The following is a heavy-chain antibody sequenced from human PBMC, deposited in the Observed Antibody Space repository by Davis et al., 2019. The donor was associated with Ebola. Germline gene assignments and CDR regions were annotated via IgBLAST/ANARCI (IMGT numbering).Heavy chain of an antibody. V-gene: IGHV3-7*01. J-gene: IGHJ4*02. D-gene: IGHD1-26*01. CDR3: AREGSGSPTFDY. CDR1: RFTYRNCS. Sequence: GGSLRLSCAASRFTYRNCSMSWLRQAPGKGLEWVATIKDDGTETYYVDSVKGRFSLSRDNAKNSLYLQMNSLRAEDTAVYYCAREGSGSPTFDYWGQGTLVTVSS. CDR2: IKDDGTET.